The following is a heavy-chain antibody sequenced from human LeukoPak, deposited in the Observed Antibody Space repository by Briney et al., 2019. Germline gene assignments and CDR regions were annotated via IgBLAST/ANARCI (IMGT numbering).Heavy chain of an antibody. D-gene: IGHD5-12*01. Sequence: GGSLRLSCAASGFTFSSYSMNWVRQAPGKGLEWVSSISSSSSYIYYADSVKGRFTISRDNAKNSLYLQMNSLRAEDTAVYYCARVPGPRAATIGQGYLGQGTLVTVSS. V-gene: IGHV3-21*01. CDR2: ISSSSSYI. CDR3: ARVPGPRAATIGQGY. J-gene: IGHJ4*02. CDR1: GFTFSSYS.